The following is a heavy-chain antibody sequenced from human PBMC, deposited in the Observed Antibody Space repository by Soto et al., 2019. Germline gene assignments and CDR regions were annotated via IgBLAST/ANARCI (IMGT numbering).Heavy chain of an antibody. V-gene: IGHV3-30*18. Sequence: QVQLVESGGGVVQPGRSLRLSCAASGFTLSSYGMHWVRQAPGKGLEWVAVISYDGSNKYYADSVKGRFTISRDNSKNTLYLQMNSLRAEDTAVYYCAKDGKEYWGQGTLVTVSS. CDR1: GFTLSSYG. J-gene: IGHJ4*02. D-gene: IGHD1-26*01. CDR3: AKDGKEY. CDR2: ISYDGSNK.